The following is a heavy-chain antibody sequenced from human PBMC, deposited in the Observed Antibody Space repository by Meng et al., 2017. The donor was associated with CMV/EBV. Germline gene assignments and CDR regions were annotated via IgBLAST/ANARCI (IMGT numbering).Heavy chain of an antibody. CDR3: ARIAAAGRFDY. CDR2: IYWDDDK. D-gene: IGHD6-13*01. V-gene: IGHV2-5*02. Sequence: QSTVKEFGPTPVKPTQTLTLTCTFSGFSLSTSGVGVGWIRQPPGKALEWLALIYWDDDKRYSPSLKSRLTITKDTSKNQVVLTMTNMDPVDTATYYCARIAAAGRFDYWGQGTLVTVSS. J-gene: IGHJ4*02. CDR1: GFSLSTSGVG.